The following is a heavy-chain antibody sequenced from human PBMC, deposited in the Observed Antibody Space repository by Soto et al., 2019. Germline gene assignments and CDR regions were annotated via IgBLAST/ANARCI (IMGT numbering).Heavy chain of an antibody. D-gene: IGHD1-26*01. CDR1: GGSFSIYA. J-gene: IGHJ5*01. V-gene: IGHV1-69*12. CDR3: ATVWEGDSYTWFDS. Sequence: QVQLVQSGAEVKRLGSSVKVSCKASGGSFSIYAISWVRQAPGQGLEWMGGIDPFLGTSNYAQQFQDRLRITADESTGTAYMDLSSLRSEDTAVYFCATVWEGDSYTWFDSWGLGTLVIVSS. CDR2: IDPFLGTS.